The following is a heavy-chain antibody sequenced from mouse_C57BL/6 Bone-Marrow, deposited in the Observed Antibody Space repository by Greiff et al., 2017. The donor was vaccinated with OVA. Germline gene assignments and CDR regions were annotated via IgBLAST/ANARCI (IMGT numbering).Heavy chain of an antibody. J-gene: IGHJ3*01. CDR3: ARVRGYYDYVFAY. V-gene: IGHV3-6*01. Sequence: EVHLVESGPGLVKPSQSLSLTCSVTGYSITSGYYWNWIRQFPGNKLEWMGYISYDGSNNYNPSLKNRISITRDTSKNQFFLKLNSVTTEDTATYYCARVRGYYDYVFAYWGQGTLVTVSA. D-gene: IGHD2-4*01. CDR1: GYSITSGYY. CDR2: ISYDGSN.